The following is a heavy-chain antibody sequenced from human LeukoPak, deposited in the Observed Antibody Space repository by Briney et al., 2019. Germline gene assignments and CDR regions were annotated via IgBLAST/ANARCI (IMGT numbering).Heavy chain of an antibody. CDR1: AFTFSNYT. CDR2: ISYDGSNK. Sequence: GGSLRLSCAASAFTFSNYTMQWVRQAPGKGLEWVAVISYDGSNKYCADSVKGRFTISRDNSKNTLYLQMNSLRGEDTAVYYCARIPRTWLRFPYFDYWGQGTLVTVSS. V-gene: IGHV3-30-3*01. D-gene: IGHD5-12*01. CDR3: ARIPRTWLRFPYFDY. J-gene: IGHJ4*02.